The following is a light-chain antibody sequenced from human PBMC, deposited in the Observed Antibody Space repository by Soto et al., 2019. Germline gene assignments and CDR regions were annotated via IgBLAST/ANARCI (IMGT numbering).Light chain of an antibody. CDR3: QQRHNWPIT. CDR1: QSVRSD. V-gene: IGKV3-11*01. J-gene: IGKJ5*01. Sequence: EIALTQSACSLSLSPGERATLSCRASQSVRSDDLAWYQQSSGQPPRLLIYDTSNRATGIPARFSGSVYGTDFNLTISGLEPADLGVYYCQQRHNWPITFGQGTRLEIK. CDR2: DTS.